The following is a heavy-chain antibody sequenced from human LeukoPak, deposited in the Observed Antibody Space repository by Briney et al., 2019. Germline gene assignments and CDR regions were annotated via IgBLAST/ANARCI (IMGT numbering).Heavy chain of an antibody. D-gene: IGHD6-19*01. CDR2: ISGDGGST. V-gene: IGHV3-43*02. CDR3: AKLYSTGWYYFDY. CDR1: GFTFDDYA. J-gene: IGHJ4*02. Sequence: GGSLRLSCAASGFTFDDYAMHWVRQAPGKGLVWVSLISGDGGSTYYADSVKGRVTISRDNSKNTVYLQMNSLRAEDTAVYYCAKLYSTGWYYFDYWGQGTLVTVSS.